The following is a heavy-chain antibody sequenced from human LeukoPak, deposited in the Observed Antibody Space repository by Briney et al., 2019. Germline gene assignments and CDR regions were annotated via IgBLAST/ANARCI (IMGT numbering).Heavy chain of an antibody. Sequence: GGSLRLSCAASGFTFSNYEMNWVRQAPGKGLEWVSYISSSGTTIHYADSVKGRFTISRDNAKNSLYLQMNTLRAGDTAVYYCARYGYAFDLWGQGTMVTVSS. CDR2: ISSSGTTI. CDR1: GFTFSNYE. J-gene: IGHJ3*01. CDR3: ARYGYAFDL. V-gene: IGHV3-48*03. D-gene: IGHD4-17*01.